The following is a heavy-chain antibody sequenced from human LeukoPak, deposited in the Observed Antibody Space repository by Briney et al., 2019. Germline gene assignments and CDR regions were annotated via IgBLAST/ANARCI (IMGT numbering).Heavy chain of an antibody. CDR3: ATLSSGAAADS. Sequence: SETLSLTRAVSGGSLSSSNWWSWVRQPPGKGLEWIGEIYHSGSTNYNPSLKSRVTISVDKSKNQFSLKLSSVTAADTAVYYCATLSSGAAADSWGQGTLVTVSS. V-gene: IGHV4-4*02. J-gene: IGHJ4*02. CDR2: IYHSGST. CDR1: GGSLSSSNW. D-gene: IGHD3-10*02.